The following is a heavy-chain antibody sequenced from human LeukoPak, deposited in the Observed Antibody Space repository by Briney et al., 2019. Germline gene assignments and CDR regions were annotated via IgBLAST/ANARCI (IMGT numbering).Heavy chain of an antibody. CDR1: GYTFTGYY. J-gene: IGHJ5*02. D-gene: IGHD1-26*01. Sequence: ASVKVSCKASGYTFTGYYVHWVRQAPGQGLEWMGWINPNSGGTDFAQKFHGRVTMTRDTSISTAYMELSRLRSDDTAVYYCARTPQWELLNWFDPWGQGTLVIVSS. CDR2: INPNSGGT. CDR3: ARTPQWELLNWFDP. V-gene: IGHV1-2*02.